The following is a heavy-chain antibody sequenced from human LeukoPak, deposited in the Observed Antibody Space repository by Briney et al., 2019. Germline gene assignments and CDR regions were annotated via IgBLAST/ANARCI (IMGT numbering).Heavy chain of an antibody. D-gene: IGHD1-26*01. J-gene: IGHJ4*02. CDR1: GGSISSGGYY. CDR3: ARALVGATYLEYFDY. V-gene: IGHV4-30-2*01. Sequence: SRTLSLTCTVSGGSISSGGYYWSWIRQHPGKGLEWIGYIYHSGSTYYNPSLKSRVAISVDRSKNQFSPKLSSVTAADTAVYYCARALVGATYLEYFDYWGQGTLVTVSS. CDR2: IYHSGST.